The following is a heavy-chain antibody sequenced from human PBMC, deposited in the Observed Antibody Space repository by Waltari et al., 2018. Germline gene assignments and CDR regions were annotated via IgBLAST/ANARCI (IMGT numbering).Heavy chain of an antibody. CDR2: IYHSGST. CDR1: GYSISSGYY. CDR3: ARSGITMVQGVI. Sequence: QVQLQESGPGLVKPSETLSLTCAVSGYSISSGYYWGWIRQPPGKGLEWIGSIYHSGSTYYNPSLKSRVTISVDTSKNQFSLKLSSVTAADTAGYYCARSGITMVQGVIWGQGTMVTVSS. D-gene: IGHD3-10*01. V-gene: IGHV4-38-2*01. J-gene: IGHJ3*02.